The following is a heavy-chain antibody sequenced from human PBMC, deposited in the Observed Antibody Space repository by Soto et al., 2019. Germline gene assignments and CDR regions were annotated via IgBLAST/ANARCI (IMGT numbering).Heavy chain of an antibody. D-gene: IGHD6-13*01. Sequence: GGSLRLSCAASGFTFSNYGMHWVRQAPGKGLEWVAVISYDGSNKYCADSVKGRFTISRDNSKNTLYLQVNSLRAEDTAVYYCAKDVAAAGTGPLNWFDPWGQGTLVTVSS. CDR3: AKDVAAAGTGPLNWFDP. J-gene: IGHJ5*02. V-gene: IGHV3-30*18. CDR1: GFTFSNYG. CDR2: ISYDGSNK.